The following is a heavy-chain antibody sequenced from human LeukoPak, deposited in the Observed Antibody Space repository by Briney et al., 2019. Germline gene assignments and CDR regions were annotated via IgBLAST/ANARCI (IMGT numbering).Heavy chain of an antibody. CDR3: ARVQKMYSSSWYSDFDY. D-gene: IGHD6-13*01. J-gene: IGHJ4*02. V-gene: IGHV1-46*01. CDR1: GYTFTSYY. CDR2: INPSGGST. Sequence: GASVKVSCKASGYTFTSYYMHWVRQAPGQGLEWMGIINPSGGSTSYAQKFQGRVTMTRDTSTSTVYMELSSLRSEDTAVCYCARVQKMYSSSWYSDFDYWGQGTLVTVSS.